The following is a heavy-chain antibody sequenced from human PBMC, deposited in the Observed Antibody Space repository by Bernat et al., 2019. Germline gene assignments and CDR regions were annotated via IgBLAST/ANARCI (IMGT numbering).Heavy chain of an antibody. CDR2: INGDGTIT. Sequence: EVKLVESGGGLIQPGGSLRLSCAASGFTFSGDWMHWVRQVPGKGLVGVSRINGDGTITDYADSVKGRFTISRDNAKNTLYLQMNSLRVEDTAVYYCVRSVSGAAGFFDYWGPGSLVTVSS. V-gene: IGHV3-74*01. D-gene: IGHD5/OR15-5a*01. CDR3: VRSVSGAAGFFDY. CDR1: GFTFSGDW. J-gene: IGHJ4*02.